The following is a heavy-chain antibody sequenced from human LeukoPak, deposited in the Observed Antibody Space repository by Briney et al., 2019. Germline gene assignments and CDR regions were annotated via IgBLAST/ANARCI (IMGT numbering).Heavy chain of an antibody. CDR3: AVRVADIVVVHSYGMGV. J-gene: IGHJ6*02. D-gene: IGHD2-2*01. V-gene: IGHV1-69*13. CDR2: IIPIFGTA. CDR1: GGTFSSYA. Sequence: ASVKVSCKASGGTFSSYAISWVRQAPGQGLEWMGGIIPIFGTANYAQKFQGRVTVTADESTSTAYMELSSLRAEDTAVYYCAVRVADIVVVHSYGMGVWGQGTTVTVSS.